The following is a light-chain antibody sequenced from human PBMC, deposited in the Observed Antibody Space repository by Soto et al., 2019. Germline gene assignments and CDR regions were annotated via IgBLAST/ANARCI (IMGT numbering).Light chain of an antibody. CDR3: SSYTSSSSYA. CDR2: EVT. V-gene: IGLV2-14*01. Sequence: QSVLTQPPSASGSPGQSVTISCTGTSSDVGGYNYVSWYQQHPGKAPKLMIYEVTNRPSGVSNRFSGSKSGNTASLTISGLQAEDEADYYCSSYTSSSSYAFGTGTKLTVL. CDR1: SSDVGGYNY. J-gene: IGLJ1*01.